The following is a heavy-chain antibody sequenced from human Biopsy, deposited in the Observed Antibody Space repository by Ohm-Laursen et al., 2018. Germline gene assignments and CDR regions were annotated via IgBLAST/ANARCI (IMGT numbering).Heavy chain of an antibody. D-gene: IGHD2/OR15-2a*01. CDR2: IYYSGRT. Sequence: SDTLSLTCTVSGGAISSDYWSWIRQTPGKGLEWIGYIYYSGRTNYNPSLKSRVTISVDTSKNQFSLRLNSVTAADPAVYYWSRATNSTGWPFYYFYGMDVWGQGTTVTVSS. CDR3: SRATNSTGWPFYYFYGMDV. J-gene: IGHJ6*02. V-gene: IGHV4-59*07. CDR1: GGAISSDY.